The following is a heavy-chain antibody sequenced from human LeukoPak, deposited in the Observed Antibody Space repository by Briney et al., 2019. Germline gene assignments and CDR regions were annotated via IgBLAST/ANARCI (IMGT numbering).Heavy chain of an antibody. CDR2: ISSSSRTI. D-gene: IGHD6-19*01. CDR3: ARRGASSGGLDY. Sequence: GGSLRLSCAASGFTVSSNYMNWVRQAPGKGLEWVSYISSSSRTIYYTDSVKGRFTISRDNAKNSLYLQMNSLRAEDTAVYYCARRGASSGGLDYWGQGTLVTVSS. J-gene: IGHJ4*02. V-gene: IGHV3-48*01. CDR1: GFTVSSNY.